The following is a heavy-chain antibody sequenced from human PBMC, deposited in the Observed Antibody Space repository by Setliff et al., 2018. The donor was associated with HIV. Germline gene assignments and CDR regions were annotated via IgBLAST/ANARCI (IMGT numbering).Heavy chain of an antibody. D-gene: IGHD3-22*01. CDR2: INHSGST. CDR1: GGSFSGYF. J-gene: IGHJ3*02. CDR3: ARGPLDSSGYRSDAFDI. Sequence: SETLSLTCAVYGGSFSGYFWSWFRQPPGRGLEWIGQINHSGSTNYNASLESRVTISVDTSKNQFSLKLSSVTAADTAVYYCARGPLDSSGYRSDAFDIWGQGTMVTVSS. V-gene: IGHV4-34*01.